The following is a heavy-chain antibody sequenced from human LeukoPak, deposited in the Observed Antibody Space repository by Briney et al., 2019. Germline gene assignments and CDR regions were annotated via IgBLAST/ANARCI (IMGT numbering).Heavy chain of an antibody. CDR2: INPSSGDT. D-gene: IGHD5-18*01. Sequence: ASVKVSCKPSGYTFTRYYMHWVRQAPGRGLEWVGRINPSSGDTNYAQKFQGRVIMTRDTSISTAYMELNGLGSDDTAIYYCARTWIQLFTPDFDLWGQGTLVTVPS. CDR1: GYTFTRYY. CDR3: ARTWIQLFTPDFDL. V-gene: IGHV1-2*06. J-gene: IGHJ4*02.